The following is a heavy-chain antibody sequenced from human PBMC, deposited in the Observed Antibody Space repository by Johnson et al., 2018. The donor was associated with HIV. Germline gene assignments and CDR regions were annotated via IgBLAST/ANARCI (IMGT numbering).Heavy chain of an antibody. CDR3: ARSNWAHFDAFDI. Sequence: QVQLVESGGGLVKPGRSLRLSCAASGFTFSSYAMHWVRQAPGKGLEWVAVISYDGSNKYYADSVKGRFTISRDNSKNTLYLQMNSLRAEDTAVYYCARSNWAHFDAFDIWGQGTMVTVSS. CDR1: GFTFSSYA. D-gene: IGHD7-27*01. V-gene: IGHV3-30*04. CDR2: ISYDGSNK. J-gene: IGHJ3*02.